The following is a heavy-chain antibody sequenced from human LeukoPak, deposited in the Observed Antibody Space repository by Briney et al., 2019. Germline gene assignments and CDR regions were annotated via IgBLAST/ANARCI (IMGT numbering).Heavy chain of an antibody. V-gene: IGHV3-7*03. D-gene: IGHD3-16*01. CDR2: INHNGNVN. Sequence: PGGPRSFSLEASGFTFSSFWMNWARKAPGRGLEWVASINHNGNVNYYVDSVKGRFTISRDNAKNSLYLQMSNLRAEDTAVYFCARGGGLDVWGQGATVTVSS. CDR1: GFTFSSFW. CDR3: ARGGGLDV. J-gene: IGHJ6*02.